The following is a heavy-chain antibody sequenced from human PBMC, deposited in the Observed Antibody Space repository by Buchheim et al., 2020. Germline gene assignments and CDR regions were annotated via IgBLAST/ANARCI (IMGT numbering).Heavy chain of an antibody. J-gene: IGHJ4*02. D-gene: IGHD1-1*01. CDR1: GFTFSSYC. Sequence: QVQLVESGGGLVQPGRSLRLSCAASGFTFSSYCMHWVRQAPGKGLEWVAVIWYDGSNKYYADSVKGRFTISRDNSKNTLYLQMNGLSDEHRAVYYCARNLSTTGTTYFDHWGQRTL. V-gene: IGHV3-33*01. CDR2: IWYDGSNK. CDR3: ARNLSTTGTTYFDH.